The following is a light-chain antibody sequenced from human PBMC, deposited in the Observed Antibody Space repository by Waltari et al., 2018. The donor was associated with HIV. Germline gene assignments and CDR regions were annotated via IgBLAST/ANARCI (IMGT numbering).Light chain of an antibody. CDR1: QSLLYSSNNKNY. CDR2: WAS. J-gene: IGKJ2*01. CDR3: QQYYTAPYT. Sequence: DIVMTQSPDSLAVSLGERATINCKSSQSLLYSSNNKNYLALYQPKPGQPPKLLIYWASTRESGVPDRFSGSGSGTDFTLTISSLQAEDVAVYYCQQYYTAPYTFGQGTKLEIK. V-gene: IGKV4-1*01.